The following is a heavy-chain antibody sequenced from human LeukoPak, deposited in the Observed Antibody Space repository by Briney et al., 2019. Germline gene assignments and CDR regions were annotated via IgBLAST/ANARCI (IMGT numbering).Heavy chain of an antibody. V-gene: IGHV3-7*01. D-gene: IGHD3-10*01. CDR3: ARPYYYSSGSLPY. Sequence: GGSLRLSCEASGFTFSSYWMNWVRQAPGKGLEWVANINQDGSEKYYVDSVKGRFTISRDNAKNSLSLQMNSLRAEDTAVYYCARPYYYSSGSLPYWGQGTLVTVSS. CDR2: INQDGSEK. CDR1: GFTFSSYW. J-gene: IGHJ4*02.